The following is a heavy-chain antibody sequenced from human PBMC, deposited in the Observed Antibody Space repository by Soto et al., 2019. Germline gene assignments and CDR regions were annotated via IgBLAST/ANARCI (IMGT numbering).Heavy chain of an antibody. CDR2: IYSGGST. J-gene: IGHJ4*02. D-gene: IGHD3-22*01. Sequence: GGSLRLSCAASGFTVSSNYMSWVRQAPGKGLEWVSVIYSGGSTYYADSVKGRFTISRDNSKNTLYLQMNSLRAEDTAVYYCAKDGYGYYDSSGYYYYWGQGTLVTVSS. V-gene: IGHV3-53*01. CDR3: AKDGYGYYDSSGYYYY. CDR1: GFTVSSNY.